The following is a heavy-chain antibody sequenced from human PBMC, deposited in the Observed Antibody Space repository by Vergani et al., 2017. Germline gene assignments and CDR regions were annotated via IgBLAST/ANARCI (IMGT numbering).Heavy chain of an antibody. CDR3: TKGSRGYTGYFFDY. CDR2: ISGSGGST. V-gene: IGHV3-23*01. Sequence: EVQLLESGGGLVQPGGSLRLSCAASGFTFSSYAMSWVRQAPGKGLEWVSAISGSGGSTYYADSVKGRFIISRDNSKNTLHLQMNSLRADDTAVYYCTKGSRGYTGYFFDYWGQGTLATVSS. J-gene: IGHJ4*02. D-gene: IGHD5-12*01. CDR1: GFTFSSYA.